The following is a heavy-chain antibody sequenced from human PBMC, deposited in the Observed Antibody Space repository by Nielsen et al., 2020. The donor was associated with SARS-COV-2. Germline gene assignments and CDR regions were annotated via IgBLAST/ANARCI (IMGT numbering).Heavy chain of an antibody. J-gene: IGHJ4*02. CDR2: INHSGST. CDR1: GGPLSSYY. Sequence: SETLSLTCTVYGGPLSSYYWTWIRQSPGKGLEWIGEINHSGSTNYNPSLKSRVTISMDTSKNQFSLNLSSVTAADTAIYYCARGGYNIYDFDYWGRGTLVTVSS. V-gene: IGHV4-34*01. D-gene: IGHD5-24*01. CDR3: ARGGYNIYDFDY.